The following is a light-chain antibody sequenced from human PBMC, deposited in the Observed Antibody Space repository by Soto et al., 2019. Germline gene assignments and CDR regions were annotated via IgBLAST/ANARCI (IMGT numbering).Light chain of an antibody. J-gene: IGKJ2*01. CDR2: GAS. CDR3: QQYGRSPHT. Sequence: EIVMTQSPGTLSLSPGERATLSCRASQSVSNSYLAWYQHKPGQAPRLLIHGASSRATGIPDRFSGSGSGTEFTLNINRLEPEDFAVYYCQQYGRSPHTFGQGTKVDIK. V-gene: IGKV3-20*01. CDR1: QSVSNSY.